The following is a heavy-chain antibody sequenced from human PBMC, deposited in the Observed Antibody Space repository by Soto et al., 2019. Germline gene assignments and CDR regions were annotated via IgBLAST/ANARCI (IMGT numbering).Heavy chain of an antibody. CDR3: VRSGYPYYFDN. CDR1: GFTFSTYW. Sequence: EVQLVESGGGLVQPGGSLRLSCAASGFTFSTYWMHWVRQAPGKGLVWVSHIYGDGSSTSYADSVRGRFTISRDNAKDTLYLPMNSLRVEDTAVYYCVRSGYPYYFDNLGQGTLVTVAS. CDR2: IYGDGSST. V-gene: IGHV3-74*01. D-gene: IGHD5-12*01. J-gene: IGHJ4*02.